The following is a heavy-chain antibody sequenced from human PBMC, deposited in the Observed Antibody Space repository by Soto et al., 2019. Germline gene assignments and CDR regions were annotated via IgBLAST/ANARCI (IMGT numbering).Heavy chain of an antibody. CDR3: ARFGGSNYYEDFDY. J-gene: IGHJ4*02. CDR1: GGSISSSSYY. CDR2: IYYSGST. D-gene: IGHD3-22*01. V-gene: IGHV4-39*01. Sequence: QLQLQESGPGLVKPSETLSLTCTVSGGSISSSSYYWGWIRQPPGKGLEWIGSIYYSGSTYYNPSLKSRVTISVDTSKNQFSLKLSSVTAADTAVYYCARFGGSNYYEDFDYWGQGTLVTVSS.